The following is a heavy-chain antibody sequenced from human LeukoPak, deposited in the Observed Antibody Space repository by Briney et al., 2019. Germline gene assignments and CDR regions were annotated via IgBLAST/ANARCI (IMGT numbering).Heavy chain of an antibody. D-gene: IGHD3-10*01. CDR3: ARGATYYYGSGSYLVY. J-gene: IGHJ4*02. Sequence: PSETLSLTCSVSGGSISSYYWSWIRQPAGKGREWIGRIYTTGNTDYNPSLKSRVTMSVDTSKNQFSLNLSSVTAADTAVYYCARGATYYYGSGSYLVYWGQGTLVTVSS. V-gene: IGHV4-4*07. CDR1: GGSISSYY. CDR2: IYTTGNT.